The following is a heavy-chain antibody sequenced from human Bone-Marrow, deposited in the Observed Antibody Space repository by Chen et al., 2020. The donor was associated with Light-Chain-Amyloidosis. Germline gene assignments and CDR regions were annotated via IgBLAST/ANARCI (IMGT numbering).Heavy chain of an antibody. V-gene: IGHV3-23*01. CDR3: AKVPPTVTTVIYYYMDV. CDR2: ISGSGGST. J-gene: IGHJ6*03. Sequence: EVQLLESGGGLVQPGGSLRLSCAASGFTFSSYAMTWVRQAPGKGLEWVSTISGSGGSTDYADSVKGRFTISRDNSKNTLYLQMNSLRAEDTAVYYCAKVPPTVTTVIYYYMDVWGKGTTVTVSS. D-gene: IGHD4-17*01. CDR1: GFTFSSYA.